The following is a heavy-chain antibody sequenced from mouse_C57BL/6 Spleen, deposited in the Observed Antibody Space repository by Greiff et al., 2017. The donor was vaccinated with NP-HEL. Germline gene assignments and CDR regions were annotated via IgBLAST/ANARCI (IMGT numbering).Heavy chain of an antibody. V-gene: IGHV1-50*01. CDR1: GYTFTSYW. Sequence: QVQLQQPGAELVKPGASVKLSCKASGYTFTSYWMQWVKQRPGQGLEWIGEIDPSDSYTNSNQKLKGKATLTVDTSSSTAYMQLSSLTSEDSAVYYCASRTAQATAYWGQGTLVTVSA. CDR3: ASRTAQATAY. CDR2: IDPSDSYT. D-gene: IGHD3-2*02. J-gene: IGHJ3*01.